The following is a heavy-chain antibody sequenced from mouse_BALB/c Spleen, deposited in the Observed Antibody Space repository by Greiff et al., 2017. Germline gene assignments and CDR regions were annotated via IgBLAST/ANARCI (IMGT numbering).Heavy chain of an antibody. CDR1: GFSLTTFGMG. CDR2: IYWDDDK. CDR3: ARRESTADDYAMDY. Sequence: ESGPGILQPSQTLSLTCSFSGFSLTTFGMGLSWIRQPSGKGLEGLAHIYWDDDKHYNPSLKSRPTISKDTSNNQVFLKITTVGTADTATDYCARRESTADDYAMDYWGQGTSVTVSS. V-gene: IGHV8-13*01. J-gene: IGHJ4*01. D-gene: IGHD5-1*01.